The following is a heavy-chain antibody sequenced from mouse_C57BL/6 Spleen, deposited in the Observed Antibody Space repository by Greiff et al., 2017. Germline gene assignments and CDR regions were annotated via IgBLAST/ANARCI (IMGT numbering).Heavy chain of an antibody. D-gene: IGHD2-1*01. Sequence: VQLKQSGAELVKPGASVKISCKASGYAFSSYWMNWVKQRPGKGLAWIGQIYPGDGDTNYNGKFKGKATLTADKSSSTAYMQLSSLTSEDSAVYFCARAGGNYDLFAYWGQGTLVTVSA. J-gene: IGHJ3*01. CDR3: ARAGGNYDLFAY. CDR2: IYPGDGDT. V-gene: IGHV1-80*01. CDR1: GYAFSSYW.